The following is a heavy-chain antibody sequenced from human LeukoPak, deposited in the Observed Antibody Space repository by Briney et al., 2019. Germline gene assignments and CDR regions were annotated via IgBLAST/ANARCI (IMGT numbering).Heavy chain of an antibody. Sequence: LRLSCAGFGFIFNNYAMHWVRQPPGKGLEWVSGISWNSGSIDYADSVKGRFTISRDNAKNSLYLQMNSLRVEDTAFYYCAKDNRRHYTSGPNPDSLHWGQGALVTVSS. J-gene: IGHJ4*02. V-gene: IGHV3-9*01. CDR3: AKDNRRHYTSGPNPDSLH. CDR2: ISWNSGSI. D-gene: IGHD6-19*01. CDR1: GFIFNNYA.